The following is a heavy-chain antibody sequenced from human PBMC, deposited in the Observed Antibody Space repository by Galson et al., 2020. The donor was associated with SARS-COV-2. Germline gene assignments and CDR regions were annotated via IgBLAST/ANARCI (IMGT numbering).Heavy chain of an antibody. CDR1: GYTFTSYD. V-gene: IGHV1-8*01. Sequence: ASVKVSCKASGYTFTSYDINWVRQATGQGLEWIGWMNPNSGNTGYAQKFQGRVTMTRNTSISTAYMELSSLRSEDTAVYYCARASLDIVVVPAAKVDDYYYYMDVWGKGTTVTVSS. CDR2: MNPNSGNT. CDR3: ARASLDIVVVPAAKVDDYYYYMDV. D-gene: IGHD2-2*03. J-gene: IGHJ6*03.